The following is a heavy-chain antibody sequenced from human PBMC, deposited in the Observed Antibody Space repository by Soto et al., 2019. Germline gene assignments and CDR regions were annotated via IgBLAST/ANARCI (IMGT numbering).Heavy chain of an antibody. J-gene: IGHJ3*02. D-gene: IGHD3-22*01. V-gene: IGHV4-31*03. CDR1: GVSISSGGYY. CDR2: IYYSGST. Sequence: SETLSLTCTVSGVSISSGGYYWSWIRQHPGKGLEWIGYIYYSGSTYYNPSLKSRVTISVDTSKNQFSLKLSSVTAADTAVYYCARGLRITMIVVVPGMRAFDIWGQGTMVTVSS. CDR3: ARGLRITMIVVVPGMRAFDI.